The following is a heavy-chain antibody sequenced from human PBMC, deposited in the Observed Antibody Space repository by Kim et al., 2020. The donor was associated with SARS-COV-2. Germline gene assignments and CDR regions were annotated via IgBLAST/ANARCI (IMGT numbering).Heavy chain of an antibody. V-gene: IGHV3-49*04. CDR2: VRSIADGGTT. J-gene: IGHJ6*02. D-gene: IGHD3-10*01. CDR1: GFTFGDYA. CDR3: TSSQQFGDLSGELGGMDG. Sequence: GGSLRLSCTASGFTFGDYAMSWVRQAPGKGLEWVGFVRSIADGGTTEYAAAVKGRFTITRDDTKSIDYLQLNSLKTEDTAVYYCTSSQQFGDLSGELGGMDGWGQGTTVTVSS.